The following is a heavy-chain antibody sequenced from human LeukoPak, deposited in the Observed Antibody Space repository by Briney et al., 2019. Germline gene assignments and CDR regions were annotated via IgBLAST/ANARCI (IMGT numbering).Heavy chain of an antibody. D-gene: IGHD6-19*01. J-gene: IGHJ6*02. Sequence: SETLSLTCAVYGGSFSGYYWSWIRQPPGKGLEWIGEINHSGSTNYNPSLKSRVTISVDTSKNQFSLKLSSVTAADTAVYYCARATPEIAVAGQYYYYYGMDVWGQGTTVTVSS. CDR1: GGSFSGYY. CDR3: ARATPEIAVAGQYYYYYGMDV. CDR2: INHSGST. V-gene: IGHV4-34*01.